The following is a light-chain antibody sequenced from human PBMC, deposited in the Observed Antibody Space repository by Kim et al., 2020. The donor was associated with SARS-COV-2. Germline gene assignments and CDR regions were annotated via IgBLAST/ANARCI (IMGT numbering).Light chain of an antibody. CDR3: QQYGSSPLT. Sequence: EIVLTQSPGTLSLSPGERATLSCRASQSVSSSYLAWYQQKPGQAPRLLIYGASSRATGIPDRLSGSGSGTDFTLTINRLEPEDFGVFYCQQYGSSPLTFGGGTKLEL. CDR1: QSVSSSY. CDR2: GAS. J-gene: IGKJ4*01. V-gene: IGKV3-20*01.